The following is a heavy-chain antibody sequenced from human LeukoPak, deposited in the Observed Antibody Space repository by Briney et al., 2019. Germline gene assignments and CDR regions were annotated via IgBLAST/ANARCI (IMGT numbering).Heavy chain of an antibody. J-gene: IGHJ6*03. CDR1: GFTFSSYA. Sequence: GGSLRLSCAASGFTFSSYAMRWVRQAPGKGLEWVAVIWYDGSNKYYADSVKGRFTISRDNSKNTLYLQMNSLRAEDTAVYYCARGDYDFWSGYSHYYYYYYMDVWGKGTTVTVSS. CDR2: IWYDGSNK. D-gene: IGHD3-3*01. V-gene: IGHV3-33*08. CDR3: ARGDYDFWSGYSHYYYYYYMDV.